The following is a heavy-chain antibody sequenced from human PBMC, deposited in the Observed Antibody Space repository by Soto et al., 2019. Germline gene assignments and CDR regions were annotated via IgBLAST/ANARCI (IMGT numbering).Heavy chain of an antibody. D-gene: IGHD6-19*01. V-gene: IGHV3-66*01. J-gene: IGHJ3*02. CDR1: GFTVSSNY. Sequence: GGSLRLSCAASGFTVSSNYMSWVRQAPGKGLEWVSVIYSGGSTYYADSVKGRFTISRDNSKNTLYLQMNSLRAEDTAVYYCASAPLGRGYSSGWHDAFDIWGQGTMVTVSS. CDR3: ASAPLGRGYSSGWHDAFDI. CDR2: IYSGGST.